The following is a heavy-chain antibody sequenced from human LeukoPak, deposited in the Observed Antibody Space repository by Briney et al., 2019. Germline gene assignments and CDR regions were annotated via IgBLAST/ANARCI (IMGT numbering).Heavy chain of an antibody. CDR1: GFTFSSYA. V-gene: IGHV3-23*01. Sequence: GGSLRLSCAASGFTFSSYAMSWVRQAPGEGLEWVSAISGSGGSTYYADSVKGRFTISRDNSKNTLYLQMNSLRAEDTAVYYCARGCGSGYYFDYWGQGTLVTVSS. CDR2: ISGSGGST. J-gene: IGHJ4*02. CDR3: ARGCGSGYYFDY. D-gene: IGHD3-10*01.